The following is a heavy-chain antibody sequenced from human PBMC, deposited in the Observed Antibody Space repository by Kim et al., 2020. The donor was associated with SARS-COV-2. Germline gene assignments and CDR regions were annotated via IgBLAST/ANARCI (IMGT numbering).Heavy chain of an antibody. V-gene: IGHV3-48*02. Sequence: GGSLRLSCAASGFTFSSYSMNWVRQAPGKGLEWISYISSSSSAIYYTDSVKGRFTISRDNAKNSLYLQMNSLRDDETAVYYCARDLSAGSTVFDHLGQGT. CDR2: ISSSSSAI. CDR3: ARDLSAGSTVFDH. CDR1: GFTFSSYS. D-gene: IGHD6-13*01. J-gene: IGHJ4*02.